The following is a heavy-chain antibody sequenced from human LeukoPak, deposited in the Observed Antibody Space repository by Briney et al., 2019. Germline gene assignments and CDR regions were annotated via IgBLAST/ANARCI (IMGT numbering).Heavy chain of an antibody. CDR2: YSGST. D-gene: IGHD6-13*01. CDR3: ARDEESLIAAAAYNWFDP. Sequence: YSGSTYYNPSLKSRVTISVDTSKNQFSLKLSSVTAADTAVYYCARDEESLIAAAAYNWFDPWGQGTLVTVSS. J-gene: IGHJ5*02. V-gene: IGHV4-39*07.